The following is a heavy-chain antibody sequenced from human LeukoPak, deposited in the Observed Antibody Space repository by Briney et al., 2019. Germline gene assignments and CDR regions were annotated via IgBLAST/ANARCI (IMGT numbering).Heavy chain of an antibody. CDR2: INPSGGST. CDR3: ATPYCGGDCYSYYYGMDV. J-gene: IGHJ6*02. V-gene: IGHV1-46*01. CDR1: GYTFTSYY. Sequence: ASVKVSCKASGYTFTSYYMHWVRQAPGQGLEWMGIINPSGGSTSYAQKFQGRVTMTRDTSTSTVYMELGSLRSEDTAVYYCATPYCGGDCYSYYYGMDVWGQGTTVTVSS. D-gene: IGHD2-21*02.